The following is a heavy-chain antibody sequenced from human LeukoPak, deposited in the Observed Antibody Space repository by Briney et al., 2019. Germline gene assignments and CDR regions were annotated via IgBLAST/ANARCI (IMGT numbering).Heavy chain of an antibody. Sequence: GGSLRLSCAASGLTSSTNWMHWVRQAPGKGLVWVSRISIDGSTTNYADSVKGRFTISRDNAKNSLYLQMNSLRAEDTAVYYCASGGSLKGYWGQGTLVTVSS. D-gene: IGHD3-10*01. CDR1: GLTSSTNW. J-gene: IGHJ4*02. CDR2: ISIDGSTT. CDR3: ASGGSLKGY. V-gene: IGHV3-74*01.